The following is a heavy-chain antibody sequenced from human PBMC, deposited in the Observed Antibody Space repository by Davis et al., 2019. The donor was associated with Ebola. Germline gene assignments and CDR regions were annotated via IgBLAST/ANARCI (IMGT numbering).Heavy chain of an antibody. J-gene: IGHJ3*02. V-gene: IGHV1-18*01. Sequence: AASVKVSCKASGYTFTNYGISWVRQAPGQGLEWMGWISAYNGNTNYAQKVQGRVTMTTDTSTGTAYLDLRSLRSDDTAVYFCARTSIVGTTTTASDIWGQGTKVTVPS. CDR3: ARTSIVGTTTTASDI. CDR2: ISAYNGNT. D-gene: IGHD1-26*01. CDR1: GYTFTNYG.